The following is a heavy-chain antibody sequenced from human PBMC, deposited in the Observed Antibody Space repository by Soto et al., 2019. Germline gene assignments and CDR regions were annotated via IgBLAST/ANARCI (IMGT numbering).Heavy chain of an antibody. D-gene: IGHD6-13*01. V-gene: IGHV4-59*03. CDR2: IYHTGTT. J-gene: IGHJ4*02. CDR1: GDSIRSSY. Sequence: PSETLSLTCTVSGDSIRSSYWTWIRQAPGRGLEWIGDIYHTGTTNYNPSLKSRVSISVDTSKNQFSLRLRSVTAADTAIYFCAKISAGSNDETMFTVFDHSGQGTMATVYS. CDR3: AKISAGSNDETMFTVFDH.